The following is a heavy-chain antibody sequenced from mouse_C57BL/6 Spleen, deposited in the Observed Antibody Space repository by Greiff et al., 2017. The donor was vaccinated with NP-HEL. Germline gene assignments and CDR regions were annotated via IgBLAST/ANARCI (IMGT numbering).Heavy chain of an antibody. D-gene: IGHD1-1*01. V-gene: IGHV5-17*01. CDR2: ISSGSSTI. CDR3: ARPNSPYYYGSSSYYFDY. J-gene: IGHJ2*01. CDR1: GFTFSDYG. Sequence: EVKLMESGGGLVKPGGSLKLSCAASGFTFSDYGMHWVRQAPEKGLEWVAYISSGSSTIYYADTVKGRFTISRDNAKNTLFLQMTSLRSEDTAMYYCARPNSPYYYGSSSYYFDYWGQGTTLTVSS.